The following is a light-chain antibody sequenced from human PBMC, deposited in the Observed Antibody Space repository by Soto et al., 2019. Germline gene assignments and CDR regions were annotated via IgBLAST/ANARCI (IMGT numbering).Light chain of an antibody. V-gene: IGLV2-8*01. CDR1: SSDVGGYNY. CDR2: EVT. Sequence: HSALNQPPSASGSPGQSVTISCTGTSSDVGGYNYVSWYQQYPGRAPKLMIYEVTKRSSGVPDRFSGSKSGNTASLTVSGLQAEDEAYYYCSSYAASNNFYFVFGGGTKVTVL. J-gene: IGLJ3*02. CDR3: SSYAASNNFYFV.